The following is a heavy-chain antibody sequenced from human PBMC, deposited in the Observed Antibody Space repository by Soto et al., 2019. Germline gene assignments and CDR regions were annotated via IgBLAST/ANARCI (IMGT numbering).Heavy chain of an antibody. CDR3: ARAPSYSSSRTENYYYYMDV. Sequence: SETLSLTCAVYGGSFSGYYWSWIRQPPGKGLEWIGEINHSGSTNYNPSLKSRVTISVDTSKNQFSLKLSSVTAADTAVYYCARAPSYSSSRTENYYYYMDVWGKGTTVTVSS. CDR2: INHSGST. J-gene: IGHJ6*03. V-gene: IGHV4-34*01. CDR1: GGSFSGYY. D-gene: IGHD6-13*01.